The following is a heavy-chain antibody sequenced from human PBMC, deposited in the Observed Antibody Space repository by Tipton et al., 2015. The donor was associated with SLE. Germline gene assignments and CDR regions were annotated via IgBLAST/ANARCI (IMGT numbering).Heavy chain of an antibody. V-gene: IGHV4-39*01. D-gene: IGHD3-9*01. CDR2: VFSTGYS. Sequence: TLSLTCHVAGGPIRNSPYYWAWIRQTRGKRLEWIGSVFSTGYSAYNPSLEGRVSISVDTSNKEFSLKLSSLTAADTAVYFCARQDLGRASTLTFDIWGLGTLVTVSS. CDR3: ARQDLGRASTLTFDI. J-gene: IGHJ4*02. CDR1: GGPIRNSPYY.